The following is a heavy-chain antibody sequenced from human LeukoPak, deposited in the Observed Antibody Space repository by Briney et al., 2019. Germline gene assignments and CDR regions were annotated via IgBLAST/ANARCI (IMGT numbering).Heavy chain of an antibody. V-gene: IGHV3-23*01. CDR3: AKMILSGSLPADY. J-gene: IGHJ4*02. D-gene: IGHD5-12*01. CDR1: GFTFSSYG. CDR2: ISGSGGST. Sequence: GGSLRLSCAASGFTFSSYGMSWVRQAPGKGLEWVSAISGSGGSTYYADSVKGRFTISRDNSKNTLYLQMNSLRAEDTALYYCAKMILSGSLPADYWGQGTLVTVSS.